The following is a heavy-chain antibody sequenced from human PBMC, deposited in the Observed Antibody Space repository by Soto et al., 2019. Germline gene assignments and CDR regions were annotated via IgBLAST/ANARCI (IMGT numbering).Heavy chain of an antibody. V-gene: IGHV4-30-4*01. CDR2: IYYSGYT. CDR1: GGSISSGNYY. J-gene: IGHJ4*02. D-gene: IGHD3-9*01. Sequence: QVQLQESGPGLVKPSQTLSLTCTVSGGSISSGNYYWRWIRQPPGKGLEWIGCIYYSGYTYYNPSLESRVTMSVDTSKTQFSLKLSSVTAADTAVYYCALTGYYDVDYWGQGTLVTVSS. CDR3: ALTGYYDVDY.